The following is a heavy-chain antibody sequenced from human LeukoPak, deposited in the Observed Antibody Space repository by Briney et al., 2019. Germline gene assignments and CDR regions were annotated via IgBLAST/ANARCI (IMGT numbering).Heavy chain of an antibody. CDR1: GFTFSSYA. CDR2: ISGSGDST. Sequence: GGSPRLSCAASGFTFSSYAMSWVRQAPGKGLEWVSAISGSGDSTFYADSVKGRFTISRDNSKNTLYLQMNSLRAEDTAVYYCAKGGHGANGIKSYWGQGTLVTVSS. V-gene: IGHV3-23*01. D-gene: IGHD4/OR15-4a*01. J-gene: IGHJ4*02. CDR3: AKGGHGANGIKSY.